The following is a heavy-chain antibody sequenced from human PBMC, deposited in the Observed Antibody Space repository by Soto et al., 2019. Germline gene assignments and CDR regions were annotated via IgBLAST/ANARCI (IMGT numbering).Heavy chain of an antibody. V-gene: IGHV3-11*05. CDR3: ARDNSSAYYHP. J-gene: IGHJ5*02. D-gene: IGHD3-22*01. CDR2: ISSSSSYT. Sequence: GGSLRLSCAASGFTFSDYDMSWIRQAPGKGLEWVSYISSSSSYTNYADSVKGRFTISRDNAKNSLYLQMNSLRAEYSAVYYCARDNSSAYYHPWGQGTLVTVSS. CDR1: GFTFSDYD.